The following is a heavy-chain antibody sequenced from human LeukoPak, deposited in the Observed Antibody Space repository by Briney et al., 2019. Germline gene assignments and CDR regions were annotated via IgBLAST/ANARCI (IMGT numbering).Heavy chain of an antibody. J-gene: IGHJ4*02. CDR2: ISYDGSNK. V-gene: IGHV3-30*18. CDR1: GFTFSSYG. Sequence: PGGSLRLSCAASGFTFSSYGMHWVRQAPGKGLEWVAVISYDGSNKYHADSVKGRFTISRDNSKNTLYLQMNSLRAEDTAVYYCAKIVVVAATIDYWGQGTLVTVSS. CDR3: AKIVVVAATIDY. D-gene: IGHD2-15*01.